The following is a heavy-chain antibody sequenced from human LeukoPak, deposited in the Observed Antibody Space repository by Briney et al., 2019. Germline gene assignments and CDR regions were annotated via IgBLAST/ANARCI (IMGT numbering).Heavy chain of an antibody. V-gene: IGHV4-38-2*01. J-gene: IGHJ3*02. CDR2: IYHSGST. CDR3: ARVTTIYCSSTSCPDAFDI. D-gene: IGHD2-2*01. Sequence: SETLSLTCAVSGYSISRGYYWGWIRQPPGEGVEWIGIIYHSGSTYYNPSLKSRVTISVDTSKNQFSLKLSSVTAADTAVYYCARVTTIYCSSTSCPDAFDIWGQGTMVTVSS. CDR1: GYSISRGYY.